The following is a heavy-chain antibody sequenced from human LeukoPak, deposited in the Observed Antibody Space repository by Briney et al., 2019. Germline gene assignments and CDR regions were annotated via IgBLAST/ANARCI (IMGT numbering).Heavy chain of an antibody. CDR3: TKDMEWGMDV. CDR2: IGWDGTNI. J-gene: IGHJ6*02. CDR1: GFTFDRHT. Sequence: GGSLRLSCAASGFTFDRHTMHWVRQPPGKGPEWVSLIGWDGTNIDYADSVKGRFTISRDNSKNFVYLQMHSLRAEDTALYYCTKDMEWGMDVWGQGTTVIVSS. D-gene: IGHD3-3*01. V-gene: IGHV3-43*01.